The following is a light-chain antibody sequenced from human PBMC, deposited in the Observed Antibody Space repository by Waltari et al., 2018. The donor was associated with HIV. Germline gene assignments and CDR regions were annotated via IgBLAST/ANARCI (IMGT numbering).Light chain of an antibody. Sequence: AIQLTQSPSSLSASVGDRVTITCRASQGLRNAVAWYQQKPGRPPKLLIYEASTLEGGVPSRFSGSRSGTDFNLTITSLQAADSATYYCQQFSSHPRTFGQGATLVIK. CDR3: QQFSSHPRT. V-gene: IGKV1-13*02. CDR2: EAS. CDR1: QGLRNA. J-gene: IGKJ2*01.